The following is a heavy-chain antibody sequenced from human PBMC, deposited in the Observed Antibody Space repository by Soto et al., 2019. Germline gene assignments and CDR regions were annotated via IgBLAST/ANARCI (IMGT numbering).Heavy chain of an antibody. D-gene: IGHD1-26*01. CDR2: IWYDGSNK. V-gene: IGHV3-33*01. J-gene: IGHJ4*02. CDR1: GFTFSSYG. Sequence: QVQLVESGGGVVQPGRSLRLSCAASGFTFSSYGMHWVRQAPGKGLEWVAVIWYDGSNKYYADSVKGRFTISRDNSKNTLYLQMNSLRAGDTAVYYCARDSYGVDYWGQGTLVTVSS. CDR3: ARDSYGVDY.